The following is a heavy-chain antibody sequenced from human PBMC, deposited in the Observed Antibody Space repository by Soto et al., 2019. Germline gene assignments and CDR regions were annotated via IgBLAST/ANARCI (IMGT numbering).Heavy chain of an antibody. J-gene: IGHJ5*02. CDR2: IIPILGIA. V-gene: IGHV1-69*08. CDR1: GGTFSSYT. CDR3: ARDQGVGIGGDYWFDP. Sequence: QVQLVQSGAEVKKPGSSVKVSCKASGGTFSSYTISWVRQAPGQRLEWMGRIIPILGIANYAQKVQGRVTITADKSTSTANMELSSLRSEDTAVYYCARDQGVGIGGDYWFDPWGQGTLVTVSS. D-gene: IGHD4-17*01.